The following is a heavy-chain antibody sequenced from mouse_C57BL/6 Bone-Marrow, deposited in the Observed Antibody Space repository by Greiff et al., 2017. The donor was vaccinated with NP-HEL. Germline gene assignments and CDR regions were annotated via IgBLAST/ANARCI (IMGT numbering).Heavy chain of an antibody. CDR1: GFTFSDYY. CDR3: ARHYYGSSFMDY. Sequence: DVQLVESEGGLVQPGSSMKLSCTASGFTFSDYYMAWVRQVPEKGLEWVANINYDGSSTYYLDSLKSRFIISRDNAKNILYLQMSSLKSEDTATYYCARHYYGSSFMDYWGQGTSVTVSS. CDR2: INYDGSST. V-gene: IGHV5-16*01. J-gene: IGHJ4*01. D-gene: IGHD1-1*01.